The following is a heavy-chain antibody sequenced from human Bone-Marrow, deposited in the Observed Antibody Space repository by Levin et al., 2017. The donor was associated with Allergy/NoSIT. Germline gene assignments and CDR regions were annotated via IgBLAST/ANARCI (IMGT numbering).Heavy chain of an antibody. Sequence: SQTLSLTCSVSGGSVSSDGYFWTWIRQSPGKGLEWIGYVYYSGSTNYNPSLKSRVTMSVDTSKNEFSLRLHSVTAADTDIYYWASHHCTSAACSALLFDSWGQGTLVTVSS. J-gene: IGHJ4*02. CDR2: VYYSGST. D-gene: IGHD2-2*01. CDR1: GGSVSSDGYF. V-gene: IGHV4-61*08. CDR3: ASHHCTSAACSALLFDS.